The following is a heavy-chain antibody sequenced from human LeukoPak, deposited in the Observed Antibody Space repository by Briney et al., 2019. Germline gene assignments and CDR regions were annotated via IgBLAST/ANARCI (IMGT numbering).Heavy chain of an antibody. CDR3: AREKPDY. J-gene: IGHJ4*02. CDR1: GFTFSSYS. Sequence: TRGSRSLSCAASGFTFSSYSMNWVRQAPGKGLEWVSSISSSSSYIYYADSVKGRFTISRDNAKNSLYLQMNSLRAENTAVYYCAREKPDYWGEGTLVSASS. CDR2: ISSSSSYI. V-gene: IGHV3-21*01.